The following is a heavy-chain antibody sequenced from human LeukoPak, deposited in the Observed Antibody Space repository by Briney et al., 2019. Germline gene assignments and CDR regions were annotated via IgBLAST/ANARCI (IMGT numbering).Heavy chain of an antibody. D-gene: IGHD1-1*01. CDR1: GYSFTSNL. Sequence: GESLKISCKGSGYSFTSNLSSWVRQLPGKGLEWMGIIYPGDSDTTYSPSFQGQPTISADKSITTAYLQWSTLEAADTAIYYSARGYPIDYWGQGTLVTVSS. CDR3: ARGYPIDY. V-gene: IGHV5-51*01. J-gene: IGHJ4*02. CDR2: IYPGDSDT.